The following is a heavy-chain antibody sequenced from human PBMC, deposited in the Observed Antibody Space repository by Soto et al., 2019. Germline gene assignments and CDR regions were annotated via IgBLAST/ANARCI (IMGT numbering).Heavy chain of an antibody. Sequence: GGSLRLSCAASGFTFSSYAMHWVRQAPGKGLEYVSAISSNGGSTYYANSVKGRFTISRDNSKNTLYLQMGSLRAEDMAVYYCARAISAAAGTGPEYYYYMDVWGKGTTVTVSS. V-gene: IGHV3-64*01. J-gene: IGHJ6*03. D-gene: IGHD6-13*01. CDR1: GFTFSSYA. CDR3: ARAISAAAGTGPEYYYYMDV. CDR2: ISSNGGST.